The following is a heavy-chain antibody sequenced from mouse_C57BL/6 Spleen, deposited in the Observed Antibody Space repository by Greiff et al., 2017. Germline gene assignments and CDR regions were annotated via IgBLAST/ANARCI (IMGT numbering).Heavy chain of an antibody. Sequence: EVKLQESGPVLVKPGASVKMSCKASGYTFTDYYMNWVKQSHGKSLEWLGVINPYNGGTSYNQKFKGKATLTVDKSSSTAYMELNSLTSEDSAVYYCAGDLLGYWGQGTTLTVSS. CDR3: AGDLLGY. J-gene: IGHJ2*01. CDR1: GYTFTDYY. CDR2: INPYNGGT. D-gene: IGHD3-1*01. V-gene: IGHV1-19*01.